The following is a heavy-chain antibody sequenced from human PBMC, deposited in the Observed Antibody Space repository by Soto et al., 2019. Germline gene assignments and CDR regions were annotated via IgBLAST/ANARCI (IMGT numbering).Heavy chain of an antibody. J-gene: IGHJ6*02. CDR3: ARPTSPTFSKYHYYYGMDV. CDR1: GGTFSSYA. CDR2: IIPIFGTA. V-gene: IGHV1-69*13. Sequence: SVKVSCKASGGTFSSYAISWVRQAPGQGLEWMGGIIPIFGTANYAQKFQGRVTITADESTSTAYMELSSLRSEDTAVYYYARPTSPTFSKYHYYYGMDVWGQGTTVTVSS.